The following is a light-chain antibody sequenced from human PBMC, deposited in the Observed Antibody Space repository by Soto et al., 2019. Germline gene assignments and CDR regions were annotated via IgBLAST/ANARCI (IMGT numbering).Light chain of an antibody. CDR1: SSDVGGYNY. CDR2: DVS. J-gene: IGLJ2*01. V-gene: IGLV2-14*01. CDR3: GSYTSRSTKVV. Sequence: QSALTQPASVSGSPGQSITISCTGTSSDVGGYNYVSWYQKHPGKAPKLMIYDVSNRPSGVSNRFSGSKSGNTASLTSYGLKAEDEADYHCGSYTSRSTKVVFGGGTRLTVL.